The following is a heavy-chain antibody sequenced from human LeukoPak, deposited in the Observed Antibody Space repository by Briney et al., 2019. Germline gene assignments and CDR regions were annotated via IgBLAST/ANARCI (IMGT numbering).Heavy chain of an antibody. V-gene: IGHV4-59*01. D-gene: IGHD3-10*01. Sequence: SETLSLTCTVSGGSISSYYWSWIRQPPGKGLEWIGYIYYSGSTNYNPSLKSRVTISVDTSKNQFSLKLSSVTAADTAVYYCARVRGSGSYYNPLKYNWFDPWGQGTLVTASS. J-gene: IGHJ5*02. CDR3: ARVRGSGSYYNPLKYNWFDP. CDR2: IYYSGST. CDR1: GGSISSYY.